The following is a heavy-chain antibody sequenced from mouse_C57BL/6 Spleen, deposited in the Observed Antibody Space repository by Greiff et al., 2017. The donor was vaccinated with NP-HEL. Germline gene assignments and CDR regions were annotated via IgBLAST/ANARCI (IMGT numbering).Heavy chain of an antibody. J-gene: IGHJ3*01. V-gene: IGHV1-55*01. CDR2: IYPGSGST. Sequence: QVQLQQPGAELVKPGASVKMSCKASGYTFTSYWITWVKQRPGQGLEWIGDIYPGSGSTNYNEKFKSKATLTVDTSSSTAYMQLSSLTSEDSAVYYCAREYDGSEAPSWFAYWGQGTLVTVSA. D-gene: IGHD1-1*01. CDR1: GYTFTSYW. CDR3: AREYDGSEAPSWFAY.